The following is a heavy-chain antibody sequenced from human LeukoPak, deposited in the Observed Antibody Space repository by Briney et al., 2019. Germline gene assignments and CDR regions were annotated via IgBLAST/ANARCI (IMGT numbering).Heavy chain of an antibody. D-gene: IGHD3-16*01. V-gene: IGHV3-30*02. CDR2: IRDNGSTR. CDR1: GFSFNRFG. CDR3: ANGALRLYYIDV. Sequence: PGGSLRLSCAASGFSFNRFGLHWVRQAPGKGLEWMAFIRDNGSTRYYADSVKGRFTISRDNAKNTVYLQMNSLRAEDTAVYYCANGALRLYYIDVWGKGTTVTVSS. J-gene: IGHJ6*03.